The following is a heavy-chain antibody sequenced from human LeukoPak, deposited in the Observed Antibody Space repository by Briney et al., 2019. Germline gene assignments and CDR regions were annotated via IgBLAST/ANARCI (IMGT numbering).Heavy chain of an antibody. Sequence: ASVKVSCKASGYTFTMYYIHWVRQAPGHGLEWMGMINPSDGATTYAQRFQGRVTMTRDMSTTTVYMELRSLRSDDTAVYFCEREQCRGVSGTWVGLFASYYTYYYMDVWGRGTTVTVSS. CDR1: GYTFTMYY. CDR3: EREQCRGVSGTWVGLFASYYTYYYMDV. J-gene: IGHJ6*03. CDR2: INPSDGAT. D-gene: IGHD1-26*01. V-gene: IGHV1-46*01.